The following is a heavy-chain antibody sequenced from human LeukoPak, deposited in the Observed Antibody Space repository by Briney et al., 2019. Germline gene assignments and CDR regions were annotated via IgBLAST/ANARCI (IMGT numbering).Heavy chain of an antibody. D-gene: IGHD4-17*01. CDR1: GFTFSSYA. CDR3: ARDRGNDYGDYESFDY. CDR2: ISGSGGST. V-gene: IGHV3-23*01. J-gene: IGHJ4*02. Sequence: GGSLRLSCAASGFTFSSYAMSWVRQAPGKGLEWVSAISGSGGSTYYADSVKGRFTISRDNSKNTLYLQMNSLRAEDTAVYYCARDRGNDYGDYESFDYWGQGTLVTVSS.